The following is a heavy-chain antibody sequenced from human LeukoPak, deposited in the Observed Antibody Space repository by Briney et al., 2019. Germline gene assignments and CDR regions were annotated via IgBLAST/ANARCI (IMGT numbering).Heavy chain of an antibody. CDR2: INHSGNT. V-gene: IGHV4-34*01. CDR1: GGSFSGYY. CDR3: ARGRSRITIFGVVITNKGFDY. D-gene: IGHD3-3*01. J-gene: IGHJ4*02. Sequence: SETLSLTCAVYGGSFSGYYWSWIRQPPTKGLEWIGEINHSGNTNYNPTLKSRVTISVDTSKNQFSLKLSSVTAADTAVYYCARGRSRITIFGVVITNKGFDYWGQGTLVTVSS.